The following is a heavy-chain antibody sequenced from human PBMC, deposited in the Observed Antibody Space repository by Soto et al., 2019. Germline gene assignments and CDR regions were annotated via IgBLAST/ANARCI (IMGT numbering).Heavy chain of an antibody. CDR2: INPNSGGT. J-gene: IGHJ5*02. V-gene: IGHV1-2*02. D-gene: IGHD2-2*02. CDR3: ARDRKRYCSSTSCYTGNWFDP. CDR1: GYTFTGYY. Sequence: AASVKVSCKASGYTFTGYYMHWVRQAPGQGLEWMGWINPNSGGTNYAQKFQGRVTMTRDTSISTAYMELSRPRSDDTAVYYCARDRKRYCSSTSCYTGNWFDPWGQGTLVTVSS.